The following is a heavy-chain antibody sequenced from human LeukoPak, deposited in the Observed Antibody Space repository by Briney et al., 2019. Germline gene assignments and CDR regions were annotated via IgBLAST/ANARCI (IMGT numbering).Heavy chain of an antibody. J-gene: IGHJ4*02. CDR2: IYYSGST. V-gene: IGHV4-30-4*01. CDR1: GGSFSDYY. Sequence: SETLSLTCAISGGSFSDYYWSWIRQPPGKGLEWIGYIYYSGSTYYNPSLKSRVTISVDTSKNQFSLKLSSVTAADTAVYYCASTAKQQLVLYWGQGTLVTVSS. CDR3: ASTAKQQLVLY. D-gene: IGHD6-13*01.